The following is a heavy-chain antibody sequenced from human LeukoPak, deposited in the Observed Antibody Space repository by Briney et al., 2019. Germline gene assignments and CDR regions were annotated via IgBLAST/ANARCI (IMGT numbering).Heavy chain of an antibody. CDR3: AKVVVDIVATSQLDY. D-gene: IGHD5-12*01. J-gene: IGHJ4*02. V-gene: IGHV3-23*01. Sequence: GGSLRLSCAASGFTFNSYAMSWVRQAPGKGLEWVSAISGSGGSTYYADSVKGRFTISRDNSKNTLYLQMNSLRAEDTAVYYCAKVVVDIVATSQLDYWGQGTLVTVSS. CDR2: ISGSGGST. CDR1: GFTFNSYA.